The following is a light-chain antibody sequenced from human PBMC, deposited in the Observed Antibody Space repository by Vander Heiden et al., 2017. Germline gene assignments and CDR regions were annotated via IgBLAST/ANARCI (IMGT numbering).Light chain of an antibody. V-gene: IGKV3-15*01. CDR1: QSGSSN. Sequence: EIVMMQSPASLAVSPGESATPSCRGSQSGSSNLVLYHQKPGQPPRLVIYGAATRIPSIPATFSGSGSGTEVTPPISSLQSDDFAVSYCQQYTNWPPRTFGQGTKVEIK. CDR2: GAA. CDR3: QQYTNWPPRT. J-gene: IGKJ1*01.